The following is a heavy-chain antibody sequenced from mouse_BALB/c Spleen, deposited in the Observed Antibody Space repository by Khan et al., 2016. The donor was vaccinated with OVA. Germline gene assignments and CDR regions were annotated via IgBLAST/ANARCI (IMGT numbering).Heavy chain of an antibody. CDR3: ARKNYYGYAMDY. J-gene: IGHJ4*01. D-gene: IGHD1-1*01. V-gene: IGHV3-2*02. CDR1: GYSITSDYA. CDR2: ISYGGST. Sequence: EVQLQESGPGLVKPSQSLSLTCTVTGYSITSDYAWDWIRQFPGNKLEWMGYISYGGSTSYTPSLKSRISITRDTSKNQFFLQLNSVTTEDTATYDCARKNYYGYAMDYWGQGTSVTVSS.